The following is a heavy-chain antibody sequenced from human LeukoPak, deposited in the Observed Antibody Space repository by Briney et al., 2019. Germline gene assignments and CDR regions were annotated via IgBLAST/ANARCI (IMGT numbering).Heavy chain of an antibody. D-gene: IGHD3-22*01. CDR3: ARGRLTYYYDSSGYPLDY. CDR2: ISSTGSTI. CDR1: GFTFSDYY. J-gene: IGHJ4*02. Sequence: GGSLRLSCAASGFTFSDYYMSWIRQAPGKGLEWVSYISSTGSTIYYADSVKGRFTISRDNAKNSLYLQMNSLRAEDTAVYYCARGRLTYYYDSSGYPLDYWGQGTLVTVSS. V-gene: IGHV3-11*04.